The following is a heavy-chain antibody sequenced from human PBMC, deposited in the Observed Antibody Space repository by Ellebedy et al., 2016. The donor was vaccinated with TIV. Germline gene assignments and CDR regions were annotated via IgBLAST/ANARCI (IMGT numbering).Heavy chain of an antibody. Sequence: MPGGSLRLSCAVSGGSFNNYYWNWIRQGPGKGLEWIGEINRSGSTNYNPSLKSRVTLSVDKSQNQFSLKLTSVAAADTAVYYCARGQDDYGDRAWFDPWGQGTLVTVSS. V-gene: IGHV4-34*01. D-gene: IGHD4-17*01. CDR1: GGSFNNYY. CDR2: INRSGST. CDR3: ARGQDDYGDRAWFDP. J-gene: IGHJ5*02.